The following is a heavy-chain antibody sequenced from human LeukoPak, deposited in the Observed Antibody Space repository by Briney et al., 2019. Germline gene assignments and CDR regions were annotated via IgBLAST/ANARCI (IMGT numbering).Heavy chain of an antibody. CDR2: INHSGST. Sequence: SETLSLTCAVYGGSFSGYYWSWIRQPPGKGLEWIGEINHSGSTNYNPSLKSRVTISVDTSKNQFSLKLGSVTAADTAVYYCARERFGRDYYYYYMDVWGKGTTVTVSS. V-gene: IGHV4-34*01. D-gene: IGHD2-15*01. J-gene: IGHJ6*03. CDR1: GGSFSGYY. CDR3: ARERFGRDYYYYYMDV.